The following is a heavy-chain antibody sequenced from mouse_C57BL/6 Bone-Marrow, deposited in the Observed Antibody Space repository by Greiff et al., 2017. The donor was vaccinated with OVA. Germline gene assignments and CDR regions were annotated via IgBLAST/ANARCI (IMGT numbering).Heavy chain of an antibody. CDR2: IDPENGDT. D-gene: IGHD2-3*01. CDR3: TTDGYDD. CDR1: GFTFTDYY. V-gene: IGHV14-4*01. Sequence: EVQLQQSGAELVRPGASVKLSCTASGFTFTDYYMHWVKQRPEQGLEWIGWIDPENGDTKYAPKFQDKATFTADTSSNTAYLQLSSLTSEDSAGYYCTTDGYDDWGQGTTLTVSS. J-gene: IGHJ2*01.